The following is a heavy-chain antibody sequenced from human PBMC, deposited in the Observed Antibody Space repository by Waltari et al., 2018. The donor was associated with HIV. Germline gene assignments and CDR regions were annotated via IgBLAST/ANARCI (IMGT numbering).Heavy chain of an antibody. CDR2: INSDGSST. CDR1: GFTFSSYW. CDR3: ARAGRDGKLPPDS. V-gene: IGHV3-74*01. J-gene: IGHJ4*02. D-gene: IGHD1-7*01. Sequence: EVQLVESGGGLVQPGGSLRLSCAASGFTFSSYWTHWVRQAPGKGLVWVSRINSDGSSTSYADSVKGRFTISTDNAKNTLYLQMNSLRAEDTAVYYCARAGRDGKLPPDSWGQGTLVTVSS.